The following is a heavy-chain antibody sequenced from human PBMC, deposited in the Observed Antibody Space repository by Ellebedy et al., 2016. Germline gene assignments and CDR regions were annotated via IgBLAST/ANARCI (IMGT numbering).Heavy chain of an antibody. CDR3: ARRYDSSGFDY. V-gene: IGHV5-51*01. Sequence: GGSLRLSXKGSGYSFTSYWIGWVRQMPGKGLEWMGIIYPGDSDTRYSPSFQGQVTISADKSISTAYLQWSSLKASDTAMYYCARRYDSSGFDYWGQGTLVTVSS. CDR1: GYSFTSYW. D-gene: IGHD3-22*01. J-gene: IGHJ4*02. CDR2: IYPGDSDT.